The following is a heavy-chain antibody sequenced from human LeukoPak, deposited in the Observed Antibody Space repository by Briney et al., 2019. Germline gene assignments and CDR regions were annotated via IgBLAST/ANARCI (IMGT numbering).Heavy chain of an antibody. CDR2: INHSGST. Sequence: SETLSLTCAVSGGSFSGYYWTGIRQSPGKGLEWIGEINHSGSTNYNPSLMRRVTMSVDTSKNQFSLNLTAVTAADTAVYYCARARRGYVRLDYWGQGTLVTVSS. J-gene: IGHJ4*02. CDR1: GGSFSGYY. V-gene: IGHV4-34*01. D-gene: IGHD5-12*01. CDR3: ARARRGYVRLDY.